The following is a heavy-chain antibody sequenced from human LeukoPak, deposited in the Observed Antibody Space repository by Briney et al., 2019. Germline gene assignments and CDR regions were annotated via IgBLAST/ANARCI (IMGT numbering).Heavy chain of an antibody. CDR1: GGSISSYY. CDR3: ARARGESSPWSWGPYYYYGMDV. CDR2: IYYSGST. V-gene: IGHV4-59*01. J-gene: IGHJ6*02. D-gene: IGHD7-27*01. Sequence: PSETLSPTCTVTGGSISSYYWSSIRQPPGKGLEWIGYIYYSGSTNYNPSLKSRVTISVDTSKNQFSLKLSSVTAADTAVYYCARARGESSPWSWGPYYYYGMDVWGQGTTVTVSS.